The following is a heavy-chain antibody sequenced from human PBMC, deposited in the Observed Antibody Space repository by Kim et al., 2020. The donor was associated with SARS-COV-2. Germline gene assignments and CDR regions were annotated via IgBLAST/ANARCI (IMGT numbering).Heavy chain of an antibody. CDR1: GFTFDDYA. CDR3: AKGQYDFWSGQNPKNWFDP. J-gene: IGHJ5*02. V-gene: IGHV3-9*01. Sequence: GGSLRLSCAASGFTFDDYAMHWVRQAPGKGLEWVSGISWNSGSIGYADSVKGRFTISRDNAKNSLYLQMNSLRAEDTALYYCAKGQYDFWSGQNPKNWFDPWGQGTLVTVSS. D-gene: IGHD3-3*01. CDR2: ISWNSGSI.